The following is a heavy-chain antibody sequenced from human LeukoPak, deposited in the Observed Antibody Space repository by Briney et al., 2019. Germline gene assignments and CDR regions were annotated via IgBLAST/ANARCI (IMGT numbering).Heavy chain of an antibody. D-gene: IGHD6-19*01. V-gene: IGHV1-18*01. CDR2: ISCYNGDT. CDR3: ARDPSNTSGYYVYHDY. CDR1: GYTFNKYG. Sequence: ASVKVSCKASGYTFNKYGISWVRQAPGHGLEWMGWISCYNGDTRYAKKFQGRVTMTKDTSTSTVHMELRSRRSDDTAVYYCARDPSNTSGYYVYHDYWGQGALVTVSS. J-gene: IGHJ4*02.